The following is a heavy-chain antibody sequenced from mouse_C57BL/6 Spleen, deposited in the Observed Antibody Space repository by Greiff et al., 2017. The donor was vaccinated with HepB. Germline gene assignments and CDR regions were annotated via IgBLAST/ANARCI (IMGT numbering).Heavy chain of an antibody. CDR1: GYTFTSYW. Sequence: VQLQQPGAELVMPGASVKLSCKASGYTFTSYWMHWVKQRPGQGLEWIGEIDPSDSYTNYNQKFKGKSTLTVDKSSSTAYMQLSSLTSEDSAVYYCARIISYYGSYYFDYWGQGTTLTVSS. D-gene: IGHD1-1*01. CDR2: IDPSDSYT. V-gene: IGHV1-69*01. CDR3: ARIISYYGSYYFDY. J-gene: IGHJ2*01.